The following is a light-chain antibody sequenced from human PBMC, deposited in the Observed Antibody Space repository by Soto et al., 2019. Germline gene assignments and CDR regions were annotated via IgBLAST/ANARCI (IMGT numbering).Light chain of an antibody. J-gene: IGKJ1*01. Sequence: IQMFHSPSFLYASLRERVTKXYRASQSISRWLAWYQQKPGKAPKLLIYAASSLESGVPSRFSGSGSGTDFTLTISGLQPDDFATYYCEQYRIYPWTFGQGTKVDNK. CDR1: QSISRW. CDR2: AAS. V-gene: IGKV1-5*01. CDR3: EQYRIYPWT.